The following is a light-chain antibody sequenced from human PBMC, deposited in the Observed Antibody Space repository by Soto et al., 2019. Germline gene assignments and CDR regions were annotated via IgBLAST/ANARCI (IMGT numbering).Light chain of an antibody. CDR3: QKYSTYPFT. CDR2: SAS. J-gene: IGKJ3*01. V-gene: IGKV1-27*01. Sequence: DIHMTQSPSSLSASVKDRVTITCRASQGIDTALAWYQQKPGEVPRLLIYSASTLQSGVPSRFSGSGSGTDFTLTISSLQPEDVATYYCQKYSTYPFTFGPGTKVDIK. CDR1: QGIDTA.